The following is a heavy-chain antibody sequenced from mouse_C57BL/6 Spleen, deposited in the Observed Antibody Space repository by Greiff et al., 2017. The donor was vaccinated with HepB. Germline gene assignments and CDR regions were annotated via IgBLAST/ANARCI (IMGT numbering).Heavy chain of an antibody. CDR2: IYPGSGST. D-gene: IGHD2-2*01. Sequence: VQLQQPGAELVKPGASVKMSCKASGYTFTSYWITWVKQRPGQGLEWIGDIYPGSGSTNYNEKFKSKATLTVDTSSSTAYMQLSSLTSEDSAVYYCARWLGGSDAMDYWGQGTSVTVSS. V-gene: IGHV1-55*01. CDR1: GYTFTSYW. J-gene: IGHJ4*01. CDR3: ARWLGGSDAMDY.